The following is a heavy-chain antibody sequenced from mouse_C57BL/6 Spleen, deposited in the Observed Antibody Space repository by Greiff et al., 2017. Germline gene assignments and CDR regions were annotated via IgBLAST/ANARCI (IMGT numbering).Heavy chain of an antibody. CDR1: GYSITSGYY. D-gene: IGHD2-4*01. CDR2: ISYDGSN. Sequence: EVKVEESGPGLVKPSQSLSLTCSVTGYSITSGYYWNWIRQFPGNKLEWMGYISYDGSNNYNPSLKNRISITRDTSKNQFFLKLNSVTTEDTATYYCAREAYYDYDPYFDVWGTGTTVTVSS. CDR3: AREAYYDYDPYFDV. J-gene: IGHJ1*03. V-gene: IGHV3-6*01.